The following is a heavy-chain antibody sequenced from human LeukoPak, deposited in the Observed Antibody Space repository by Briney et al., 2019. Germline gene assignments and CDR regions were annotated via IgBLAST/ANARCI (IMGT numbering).Heavy chain of an antibody. V-gene: IGHV3-15*01. CDR1: GFTFSNAW. CDR3: TTGDPEWLRFLEWLPEFDY. CDR2: IKSKTDGGTT. D-gene: IGHD3-3*01. J-gene: IGHJ4*02. Sequence: PGGSLRLSCAASGFTFSNAWMSWVRQAPGKGLEWVGRIKSKTDGGTTDYAAPVKGRFTISRDDSKNTLYLQMNSLKTEDTAVYYCTTGDPEWLRFLEWLPEFDYWGQGTLVTVSS.